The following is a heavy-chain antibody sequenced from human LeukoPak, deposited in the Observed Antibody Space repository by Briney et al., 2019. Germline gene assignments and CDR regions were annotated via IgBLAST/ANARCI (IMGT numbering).Heavy chain of an antibody. D-gene: IGHD3-16*02. CDR3: AKEHDYVWGSYRYFDY. V-gene: IGHV3-30*18. J-gene: IGHJ4*02. Sequence: GGSLRLSCAASGFTFSSYGMHWVRQAPGKGLEWVAVISYDGSNKYYADSVKGRFTISRDNSKNTLYLQMNSLRAEDTAVYYCAKEHDYVWGSYRYFDYWGQGTLVTVSS. CDR1: GFTFSSYG. CDR2: ISYDGSNK.